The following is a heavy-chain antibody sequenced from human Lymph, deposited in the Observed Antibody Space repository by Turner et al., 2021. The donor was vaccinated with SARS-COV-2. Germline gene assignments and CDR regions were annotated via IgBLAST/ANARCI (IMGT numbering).Heavy chain of an antibody. Sequence: EVQLVESGGGLIQPGGSLRLSCAASGFTVSSNYMGWVRQAPGKGLEWVSVIYIGGTTYHADSVKGRFTISRDNSKNTLYLQMNSLRAEDTAVYYCARDLGPLAFDIWGQGTMVTVSS. CDR3: ARDLGPLAFDI. CDR2: IYIGGTT. CDR1: GFTVSSNY. V-gene: IGHV3-53*01. J-gene: IGHJ3*02.